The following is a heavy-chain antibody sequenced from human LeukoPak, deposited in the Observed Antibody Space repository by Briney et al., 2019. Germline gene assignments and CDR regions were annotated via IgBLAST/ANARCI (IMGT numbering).Heavy chain of an antibody. CDR1: GFTFSNAW. Sequence: GGSLRPSCAASGFTFSNAWMSWVRQATGKGLEWVGRIKSKTDGGTTDYAAPVKGRFTISRDDSKNTLYLQMNSLKTEDTAVYYCTTSTMVRGRSSYYGMDVWGQGTTVTVSS. V-gene: IGHV3-15*01. J-gene: IGHJ6*02. CDR3: TTSTMVRGRSSYYGMDV. D-gene: IGHD3-10*01. CDR2: IKSKTDGGTT.